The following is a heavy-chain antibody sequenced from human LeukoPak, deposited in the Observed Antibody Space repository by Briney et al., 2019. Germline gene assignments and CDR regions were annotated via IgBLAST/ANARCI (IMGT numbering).Heavy chain of an antibody. J-gene: IGHJ6*02. Sequence: GGSLRLSSAASGPTFSSHAMSWVSQAPGKGREWVSAISGSGGSTYYADSVKGRFTISRDNSKNTRYLQMNSLRAEDTAVYYCANRDEFYGMDVWGQGTTVTVSS. V-gene: IGHV3-23*01. CDR3: ANRDEFYGMDV. CDR1: GPTFSSHA. CDR2: ISGSGGST.